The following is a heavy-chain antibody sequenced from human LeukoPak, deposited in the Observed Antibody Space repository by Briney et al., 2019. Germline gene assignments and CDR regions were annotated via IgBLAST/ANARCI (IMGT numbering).Heavy chain of an antibody. CDR3: ARAMGATTVTFYWYFDL. CDR2: ITSSSSIT. CDR1: GFTFSSYS. J-gene: IGHJ2*01. D-gene: IGHD4-17*01. Sequence: GGSLRLSCAASGFTFSSYSMNWVRQAPGKGLEWVSYITSSSSITYYADSVKGRFTISRDNAKNSLYLQMNSLKAEDTALYYCARAMGATTVTFYWYFDLWGRGSPVTVSS. V-gene: IGHV3-48*01.